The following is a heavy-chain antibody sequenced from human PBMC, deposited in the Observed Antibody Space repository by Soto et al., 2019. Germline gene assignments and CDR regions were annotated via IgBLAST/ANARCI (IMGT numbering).Heavy chain of an antibody. CDR1: GGSISSSNW. V-gene: IGHV4-4*02. Sequence: QVQLQESGPALVKPSGTLSLTCAVSGGSISSSNWWSWVRQPPGKGLEWIGEIYHSGSTNYNPSPKSRVPISVEKSKNHFSLKLSSVTAADTAVYYCARRYRSRGFGYFDYWGQGTLVTVSS. CDR3: ARRYRSRGFGYFDY. D-gene: IGHD6-13*01. J-gene: IGHJ4*02. CDR2: IYHSGST.